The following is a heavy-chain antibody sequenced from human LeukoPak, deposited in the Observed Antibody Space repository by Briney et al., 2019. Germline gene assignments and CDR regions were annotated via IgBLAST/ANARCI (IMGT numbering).Heavy chain of an antibody. V-gene: IGHV3-7*01. CDR3: ARVSLRYCSSSSCSPDY. D-gene: IGHD2-2*01. CDR2: IKQDGSET. CDR1: GFTIANYW. J-gene: IGHJ4*02. Sequence: PGRSLRLSCAASGFTIANYWMTWVRQAPGKGPEWVANIKQDGSETYYVDSVEGRFTISRDNAQNSLYLQMNSLRAEDTAVYYCARVSLRYCSSSSCSPDYWGQGTLVTVSS.